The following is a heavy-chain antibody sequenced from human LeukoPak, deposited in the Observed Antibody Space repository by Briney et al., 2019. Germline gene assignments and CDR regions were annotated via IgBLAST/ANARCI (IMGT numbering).Heavy chain of an antibody. D-gene: IGHD3-16*01. J-gene: IGHJ5*02. CDR2: INPDGSTN. CDR3: ARDLRGSPDR. CDR1: GFTFTTSW. V-gene: IGHV3-74*01. Sequence: GGSLRLSCSASGFTFTTSWMNWVRQVPGKGLVWVSLINPDGSTNTYADSVKGRFTISRDNAKNTVYLQMNSLGGEDTAIYYCARDLRGSPDRWGQGTLVTASS.